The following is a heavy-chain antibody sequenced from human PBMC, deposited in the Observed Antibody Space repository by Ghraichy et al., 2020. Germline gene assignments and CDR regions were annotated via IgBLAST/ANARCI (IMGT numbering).Heavy chain of an antibody. CDR1: GYTFTSYG. CDR2: ISAYNGNT. D-gene: IGHD2-2*01. Sequence: ASVKVSCKASGYTFTSYGISWVRQAPGQGLEWMGWISAYNGNTNYAQKLQGRVTMTTDTSTSTAYMELRSLRSDDTAVYYCARDLGPQDIVVVPAAIFAEKTNYYYYGMDVWGQGTTVTVSS. CDR3: ARDLGPQDIVVVPAAIFAEKTNYYYYGMDV. J-gene: IGHJ6*02. V-gene: IGHV1-18*01.